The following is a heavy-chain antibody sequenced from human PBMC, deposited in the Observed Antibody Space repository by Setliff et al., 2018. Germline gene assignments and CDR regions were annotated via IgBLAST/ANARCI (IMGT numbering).Heavy chain of an antibody. CDR3: AREYYYDSRGAFDI. V-gene: IGHV4-39*07. D-gene: IGHD3-22*01. CDR2: IYYSGST. J-gene: IGHJ3*02. Sequence: ETLSLTCTVSGGSISSSSYYWGWIRQSPGKGLEWIGSIYYSGSTYYNPSLKSRVTISVDTSKNQFSLKLSSVTAADTAVYYCAREYYYDSRGAFDIWGQGTMVTVSS. CDR1: GGSISSSSYY.